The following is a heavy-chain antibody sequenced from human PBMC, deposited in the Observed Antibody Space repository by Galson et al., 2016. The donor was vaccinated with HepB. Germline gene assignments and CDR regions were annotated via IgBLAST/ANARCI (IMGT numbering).Heavy chain of an antibody. Sequence: SLRLSCAASGLTFSNYGMHWVRQAPGKGLEWVAVIWADGSNQYYEDSVKGRFTISRDNSKNTLYLYMNNLTAGDTAIYYCGKHGGFDYWGQGALVTVSS. CDR3: GKHGGFDY. D-gene: IGHD3-16*01. CDR2: IWADGSNQ. V-gene: IGHV3-33*06. CDR1: GLTFSNYG. J-gene: IGHJ4*02.